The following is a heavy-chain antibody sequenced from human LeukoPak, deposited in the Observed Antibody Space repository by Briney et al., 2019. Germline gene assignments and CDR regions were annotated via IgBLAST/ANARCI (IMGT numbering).Heavy chain of an antibody. J-gene: IGHJ4*02. CDR2: IYPGDSDT. V-gene: IGHV5-51*01. D-gene: IGHD6-19*01. CDR3: ARPRIAVAGTVDYFDY. CDR1: GYSFTSYW. Sequence: GESLKISCKGSGYSFTSYWIGWVRQMPGKGLEWMGIIYPGDSDTRYSPSLQGQVTISADKSISTAYLQWSSLKASDTAMYYCARPRIAVAGTVDYFDYWGQGTLVTVSS.